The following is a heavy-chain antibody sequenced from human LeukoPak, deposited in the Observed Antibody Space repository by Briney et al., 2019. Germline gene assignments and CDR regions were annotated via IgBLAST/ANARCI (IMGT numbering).Heavy chain of an antibody. V-gene: IGHV4-39*07. D-gene: IGHD5/OR15-5a*01. CDR2: LFYSGNM. CDR1: GGSIYTGDYY. J-gene: IGHJ4*02. CDR3: ARENIVSTRDFDF. Sequence: PSETLSLTCTVSGGSIYTGDYYWAWIRQPPGEALEWIGSLFYSGNMYYSPSLESRVTMSVDTSKNQFSLNLSSVTAADTAVYYCARENIVSTRDFDFWGRGAQVTVSS.